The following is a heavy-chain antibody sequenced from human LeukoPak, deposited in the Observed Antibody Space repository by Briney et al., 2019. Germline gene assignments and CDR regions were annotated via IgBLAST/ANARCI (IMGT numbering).Heavy chain of an antibody. D-gene: IGHD5-24*01. CDR2: IYSGGST. Sequence: GGSLRLSCAASGFTVSSNYMSWVRQAPGKGLEWVLVIYSGGSTYYADSVKGRFTISRDNSKNTLYLQMNSLRAEDTAVYYCARGLRDGYNYFDYWGQGTLVTVSS. V-gene: IGHV3-53*01. J-gene: IGHJ4*02. CDR3: ARGLRDGYNYFDY. CDR1: GFTVSSNY.